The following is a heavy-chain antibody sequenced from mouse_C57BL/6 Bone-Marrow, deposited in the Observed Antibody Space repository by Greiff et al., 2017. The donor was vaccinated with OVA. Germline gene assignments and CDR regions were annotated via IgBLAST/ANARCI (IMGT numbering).Heavy chain of an antibody. CDR2: IYPNSGGT. J-gene: IGHJ4*01. V-gene: IGHV1-72*01. CDR3: ATRVVSTHYYAMDY. D-gene: IGHD1-1*01. Sequence: QVQLQQPGAELVKPGASVKLSCKASGYTFTSYWMHWVKQRPGRGLEWIGRIYPNSGGTKYNEKFKSKATLTVDKPSSTAYMQLSSLTSEDSAVYYCATRVVSTHYYAMDYWGQGTSVTVSS. CDR1: GYTFTSYW.